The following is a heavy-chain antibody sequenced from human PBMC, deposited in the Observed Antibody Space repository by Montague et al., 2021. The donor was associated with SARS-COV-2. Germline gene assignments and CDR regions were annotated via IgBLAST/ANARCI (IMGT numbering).Heavy chain of an antibody. CDR1: GYTFRDYY. CDR3: AKDAGYSNSWDF. V-gene: IGHV1-2*02. D-gene: IGHD6-13*01. J-gene: IGHJ4*02. CDR2: INPHSGET. Sequence: SVKVSCKASGYTFRDYYMNWVRQAPGQGLEWMGRINPHSGETNYAQNFQGRVIMTRDTSINTAYMDLSRLRSDDTAVYYCAKDAGYSNSWDFWGQGTLVTVYS.